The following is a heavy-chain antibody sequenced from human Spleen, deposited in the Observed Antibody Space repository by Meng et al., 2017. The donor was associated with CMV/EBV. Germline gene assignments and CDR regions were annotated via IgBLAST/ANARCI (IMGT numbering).Heavy chain of an antibody. CDR2: INPNTGDT. D-gene: IGHD2-2*01. Sequence: ASVKVSCKASGYKFSTFDINWVRQTPGQGLQWMAWINPNTGDTNYAQRFQGRVTVTRDMSISTAYMELSRLRSDDTAVYYCAREAYCSSTSCPNDKWGQGTLVTVSS. CDR1: GYKFSTFD. J-gene: IGHJ4*02. V-gene: IGHV1-2*02. CDR3: AREAYCSSTSCPNDK.